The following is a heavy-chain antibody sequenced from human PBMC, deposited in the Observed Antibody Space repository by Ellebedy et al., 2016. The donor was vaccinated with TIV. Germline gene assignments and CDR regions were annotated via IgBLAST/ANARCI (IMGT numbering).Heavy chain of an antibody. CDR1: GGSISSYY. J-gene: IGHJ4*02. V-gene: IGHV4-59*01. CDR3: ARSSGWDRFDY. Sequence: MPSETLSLTCTVSGGSISSYYWSWIRQPPGKGLEWIGCIYYSGSTNYNPSLKSRVTIAVDTSKTQISLKLSSVTAADTAVYYCARSSGWDRFDYWGQGTLVTVSS. CDR2: IYYSGST. D-gene: IGHD6-19*01.